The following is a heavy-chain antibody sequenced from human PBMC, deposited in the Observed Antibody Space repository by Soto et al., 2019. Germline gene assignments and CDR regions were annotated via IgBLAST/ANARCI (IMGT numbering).Heavy chain of an antibody. V-gene: IGHV4-34*01. CDR2: INHSGST. Sequence: SETLSLTCAVYGGSFSGYYWSWIRQPPGKGLEWIGEINHSGSTNYNPSLKSRVTISVDTSKNQFSLKLSSVTAADTAVYYCARGVRGRTARQFYYMDVWGKGTTVTVSS. CDR1: GGSFSGYY. D-gene: IGHD6-6*01. J-gene: IGHJ6*03. CDR3: ARGVRGRTARQFYYMDV.